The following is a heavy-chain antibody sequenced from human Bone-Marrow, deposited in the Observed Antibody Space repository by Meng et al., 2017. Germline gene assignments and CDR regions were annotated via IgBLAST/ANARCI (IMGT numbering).Heavy chain of an antibody. CDR1: GLSLSTSRVG. J-gene: IGHJ5*02. CDR2: IYWNDDK. Sequence: SGPTLVKPTQTLTLTCTFSGLSLSTSRVGVGWFRQPPGKALEWLAHIYWNDDKTYSPFLKSRLTITKDTSTNQVVLRMTNMDPLDTATYYCAHRRASSWFDPWGQGILVTVSS. V-gene: IGHV2-5*01. CDR3: AHRRASSWFDP.